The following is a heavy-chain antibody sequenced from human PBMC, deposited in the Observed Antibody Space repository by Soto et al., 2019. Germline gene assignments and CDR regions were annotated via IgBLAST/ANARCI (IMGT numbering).Heavy chain of an antibody. J-gene: IGHJ4*02. CDR2: IGHVSNAI. Sequence: QVQLVESGGGVVQPGRSLRLSCATYGFTFNGYGMHWVRHAPGKGLEWVAVIGHVSNAINYADSVKGRFTISRDNTKNTLFLQLDSLRDEDTAVYYCVRDLRAGKYFDNWGQGSLVVVSS. CDR3: VRDLRAGKYFDN. V-gene: IGHV3-33*01. CDR1: GFTFNGYG. D-gene: IGHD1-1*01.